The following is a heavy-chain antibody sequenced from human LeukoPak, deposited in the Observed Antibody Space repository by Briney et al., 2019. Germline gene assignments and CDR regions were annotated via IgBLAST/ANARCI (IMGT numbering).Heavy chain of an antibody. D-gene: IGHD3-22*01. J-gene: IGHJ4*02. CDR1: GYTFTGYY. Sequence: ASAKVSCKASGYTFTGYYMHWVRQAPGQGLEWMGWINPNSGGTNYAQKFQGRVTMTRDTSISTAYMELSRLRSDDTAVYYCARGPYYYDSSGYYDYWGQGTLVTVSS. V-gene: IGHV1-2*02. CDR2: INPNSGGT. CDR3: ARGPYYYDSSGYYDY.